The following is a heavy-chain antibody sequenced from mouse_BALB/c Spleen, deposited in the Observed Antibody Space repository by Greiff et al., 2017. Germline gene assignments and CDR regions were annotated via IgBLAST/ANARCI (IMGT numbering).Heavy chain of an antibody. CDR2: ISYDGSN. V-gene: IGHV3-6*02. CDR1: GYSITSGYY. Sequence: VQLKESGPGLVKPSQSLSLTCSVTGYSITSGYYWNWIRQFPGNKLEWMGYISYDGSNNYNPSLKNRISITRDTSKNQFFLKLNSVTTEDTATYYCAILLLRLRKGFAYWGQGTLVTVSA. CDR3: AILLLRLRKGFAY. D-gene: IGHD1-2*01. J-gene: IGHJ3*01.